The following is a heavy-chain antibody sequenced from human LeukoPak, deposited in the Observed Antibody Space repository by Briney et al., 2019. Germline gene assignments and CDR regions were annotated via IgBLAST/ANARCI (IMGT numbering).Heavy chain of an antibody. V-gene: IGHV1-2*06. Sequence: ASVKVSCTASGYTFTGYYMHWVRQAPGQGLEWMGRINPNSGGTNYAQKFQGRVIMTRDTSISTAYMELSRLRSDDTAVYYCARAQSSSWLDYWGQGTLVTVSS. CDR3: ARAQSSSWLDY. D-gene: IGHD6-13*01. CDR1: GYTFTGYY. J-gene: IGHJ4*02. CDR2: INPNSGGT.